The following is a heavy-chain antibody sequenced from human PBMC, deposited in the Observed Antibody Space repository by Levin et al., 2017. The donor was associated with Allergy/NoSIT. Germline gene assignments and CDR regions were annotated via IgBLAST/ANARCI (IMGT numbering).Heavy chain of an antibody. CDR2: IKQDGTEK. CDR3: ARSPYSTGWYSNFDY. Sequence: GGSLRLSCAASGFTFGAYWMNWVRQAPGKGLEWVAKIKQDGTEKDYMDSAKGRFTVSRDNTKNSLYLQMNSLRAEDTGVYYCARSPYSTGWYSNFDYWGQGTLVTVSS. V-gene: IGHV3-7*01. D-gene: IGHD6-19*01. J-gene: IGHJ4*02. CDR1: GFTFGAYW.